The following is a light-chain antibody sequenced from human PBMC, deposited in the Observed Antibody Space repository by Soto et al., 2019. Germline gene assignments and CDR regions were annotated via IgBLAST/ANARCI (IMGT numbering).Light chain of an antibody. Sequence: QPVLTQPPSVSGAPGQRVTISCTGSSSNIGAGYDVHWYQQLPGTAPKLLIYGNNNRPSGVPDRFSGSKSGTSASLAITGLQADDEADYYCQSSDSSLSVVFGGGTKLTVL. V-gene: IGLV1-40*01. J-gene: IGLJ2*01. CDR2: GNN. CDR3: QSSDSSLSVV. CDR1: SSNIGAGYD.